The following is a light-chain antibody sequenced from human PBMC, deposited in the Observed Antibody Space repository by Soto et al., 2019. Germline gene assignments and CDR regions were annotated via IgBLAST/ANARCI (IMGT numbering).Light chain of an antibody. V-gene: IGLV1-40*01. J-gene: IGLJ3*02. CDR3: QSYDSSLSVV. CDR1: SSNIGAGYD. Sequence: QSVLTQPPSVSGAPGQRVTISCTGNSSNIGAGYDVHWYQQLPGTAPKLLIYDNSNRPSGVPDRFSGSRSGTSVSLAITGLQAEDEAYYCQSYDSSLSVVFGGGTQLTVL. CDR2: DNS.